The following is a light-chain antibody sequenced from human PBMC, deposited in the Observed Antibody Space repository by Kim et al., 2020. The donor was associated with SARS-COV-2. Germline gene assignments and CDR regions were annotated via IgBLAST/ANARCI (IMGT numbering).Light chain of an antibody. J-gene: IGKJ3*01. CDR3: MQGQHWPFT. CDR1: QSLLGNTF. Sequence: DVVLTQSPLSLPVSLGQPASISCRSSQSLLGNTFLNLIQQRPGQSPRRLIYKVSNRDSGVPDRFSGSGSGTDFTLKISRVEAEDVGTYYCMQGQHWPFTFGPGTKVDIK. V-gene: IGKV2-30*01. CDR2: KVS.